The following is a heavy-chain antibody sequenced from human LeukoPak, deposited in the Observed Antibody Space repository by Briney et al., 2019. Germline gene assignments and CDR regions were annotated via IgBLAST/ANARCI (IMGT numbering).Heavy chain of an antibody. CDR2: IYWDDDK. Sequence: PGPTLVKPTQTLTLTCTFSGFSLSTSGVGVGWIRQPPGKALEWLALIYWDDDKRYSPSLKSRLAITKDTSKNQVVLTMTNMDPVDTATYYCAHRLAAAGTMDYWGQGTLVTVSS. D-gene: IGHD6-13*01. V-gene: IGHV2-5*02. CDR1: GFSLSTSGVG. CDR3: AHRLAAAGTMDY. J-gene: IGHJ4*02.